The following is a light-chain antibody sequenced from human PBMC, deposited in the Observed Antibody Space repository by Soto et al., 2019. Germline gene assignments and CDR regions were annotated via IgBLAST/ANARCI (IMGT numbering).Light chain of an antibody. CDR1: QSLLYSANGKNF. Sequence: DSVLTQSPDSLAVSLGESATITCKTSQSLLYSANGKNFFSWYQQRPGQTPKLLIYWASTRESGVPDRFSGSGSGTEFALTISSLQAEDVAVYYCQQYSSSPTFGQGTRLEIK. CDR3: QQYSSSPT. V-gene: IGKV4-1*01. CDR2: WAS. J-gene: IGKJ5*01.